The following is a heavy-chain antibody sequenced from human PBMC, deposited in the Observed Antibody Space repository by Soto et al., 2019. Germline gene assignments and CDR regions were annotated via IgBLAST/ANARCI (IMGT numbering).Heavy chain of an antibody. D-gene: IGHD3-9*01. V-gene: IGHV4-31*03. CDR3: ARVPRLKYYDILTGIDY. Sequence: QVQLQESGPGLVKPSQTLSLTCTVSGGSISSGGYYWSWIRQHPGKGREWSGYIYYSGSTYYNPSLTSRVTISVDTSKNQFSLKLSSVTAADTAVYYCARVPRLKYYDILTGIDYWGQGTLVTVSS. CDR2: IYYSGST. J-gene: IGHJ4*02. CDR1: GGSISSGGYY.